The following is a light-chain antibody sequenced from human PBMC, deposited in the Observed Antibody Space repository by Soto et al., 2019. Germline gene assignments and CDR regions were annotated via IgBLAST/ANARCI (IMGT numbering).Light chain of an antibody. J-gene: IGLJ3*02. CDR2: EVS. CDR3: SSYAGNNNFGL. V-gene: IGLV2-8*01. Sequence: QSVLTQPPSASGSPGQSVTISCTGTSSDVGYNYVSWYQQHPGKAPKLLIWEVSKRPSGVPDRFSGSKSGKTASLTVSGLQAEDEADYYCSSYAGNNNFGLFGGGTKLTVL. CDR1: SSDVGYNY.